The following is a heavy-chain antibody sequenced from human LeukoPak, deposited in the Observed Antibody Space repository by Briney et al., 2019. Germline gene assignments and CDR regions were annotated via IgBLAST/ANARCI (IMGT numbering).Heavy chain of an antibody. J-gene: IGHJ4*02. CDR2: IYHSGST. Sequence: SGTLSLNCAVAGGSISSSNWWSWVRRPPGKGLEWIGEIYHSGSTNYNPSLKSRVTISVDKSKNQFSLKLSSVTAADTAVYYCARVVYSSGWPFDYWGQGTLVTVSS. V-gene: IGHV4-4*02. D-gene: IGHD6-19*01. CDR1: GGSISSSNW. CDR3: ARVVYSSGWPFDY.